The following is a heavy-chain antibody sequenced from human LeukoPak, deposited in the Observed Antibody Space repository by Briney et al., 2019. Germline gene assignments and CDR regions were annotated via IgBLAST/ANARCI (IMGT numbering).Heavy chain of an antibody. J-gene: IGHJ4*02. CDR3: AGDSFFYYVFLPGNSPLDN. CDR2: IWYDGSNK. CDR1: GFTFSSYG. V-gene: IGHV3-33*01. Sequence: GRSLRLSCAASGFTFSSYGMHWVRQAPGKGLEWVAVIWYDGSNKYYADSVKGRFTISRDNSKNTLYLQMNSLRAEDTAVYYGAGDSFFYYVFLPGNSPLDNWGKETWLTVP. D-gene: IGHD3-9*01.